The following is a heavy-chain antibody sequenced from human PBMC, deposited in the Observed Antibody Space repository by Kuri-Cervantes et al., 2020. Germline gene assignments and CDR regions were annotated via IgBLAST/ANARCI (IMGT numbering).Heavy chain of an antibody. D-gene: IGHD3-3*01. V-gene: IGHV4-59*12. CDR3: ARVVTIFGVVIRGWFDP. CDR1: GGSISSYY. CDR2: IYHSGST. J-gene: IGHJ5*02. Sequence: SETLSLTCTVSGGSISSYYWSWIRQPPGKGLEWIGEIYHSGSTNYNPSLKSRVTISVDKSKNQFSLKLSSVTAADTAVYYCARVVTIFGVVIRGWFDPWGQGTLVTVSS.